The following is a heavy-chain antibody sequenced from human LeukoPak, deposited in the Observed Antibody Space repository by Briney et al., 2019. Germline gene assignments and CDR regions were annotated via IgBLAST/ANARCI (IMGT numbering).Heavy chain of an antibody. J-gene: IGHJ4*02. D-gene: IGHD2-2*01. Sequence: GGSLRLSCVASGFTFSSYEMNWVRQAPGEGLEWVSYISSSGSSLKYADSVKGRFTISRDNAKNSLYLQMNSLRAEDTAVYYCARDWSRTNCYGCADYFDYWGQGTLVTVSS. V-gene: IGHV3-48*03. CDR3: ARDWSRTNCYGCADYFDY. CDR1: GFTFSSYE. CDR2: ISSSGSSL.